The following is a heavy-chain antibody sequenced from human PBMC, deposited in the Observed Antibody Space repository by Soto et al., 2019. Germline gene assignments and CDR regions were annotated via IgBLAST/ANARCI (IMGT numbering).Heavy chain of an antibody. CDR2: LDPTGGRT. J-gene: IGHJ6*02. V-gene: IGHV1-46*02. CDR1: GYTFENYY. CDR3: ARELQFPHQETGMDV. D-gene: IGHD2-15*01. Sequence: QVHLVQTGAEVKKPGASVKVSCKASGYTFENYYIHWVRQAPGQGLEWLGILDPTGGRTTYAQKFQDRVTMTRDTSTSTVYMELTSLRSNNTALYYCARELQFPHQETGMDVWGQWTTVTVSS.